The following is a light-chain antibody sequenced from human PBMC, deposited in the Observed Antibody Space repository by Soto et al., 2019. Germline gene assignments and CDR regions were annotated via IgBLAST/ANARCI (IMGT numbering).Light chain of an antibody. CDR2: GNS. Sequence: QSVLTQPPSVSGAPGQRVTISCTGSSSNIGAGYDVQWYQQLPGTAPKLLIHGNSNRPSGVPDRFSGSTSGTSASLAIAGLQAWDEADYYCQSYDSSLSNWVFGGGTKLTVL. CDR3: QSYDSSLSNWV. J-gene: IGLJ3*02. V-gene: IGLV1-40*01. CDR1: SSNIGAGYD.